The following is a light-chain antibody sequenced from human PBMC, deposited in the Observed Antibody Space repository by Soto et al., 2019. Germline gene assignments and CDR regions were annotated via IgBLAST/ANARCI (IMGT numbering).Light chain of an antibody. Sequence: QSVLTQPPSVSAAPGQEVTISCSGSSSNIGNNYVSWYQHLPGTAPKLLIFETNRRPSGIPDRFSGSKSGTSATLGITGLQTGDEADYYCGTWDSSLSADVFGTGTKVTVL. J-gene: IGLJ1*01. CDR1: SSNIGNNY. V-gene: IGLV1-51*02. CDR2: ETN. CDR3: GTWDSSLSADV.